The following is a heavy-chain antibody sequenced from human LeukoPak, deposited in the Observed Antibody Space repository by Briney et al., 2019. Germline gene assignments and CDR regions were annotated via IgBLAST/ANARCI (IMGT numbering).Heavy chain of an antibody. CDR1: GFTFTSHS. V-gene: IGHV3-48*01. Sequence: GGSLRLSCAASGFTFTSHSMNWVRQAPGKGLEWISYITRTSETIYYADSVKGRFTLSRDNAKNSIFLQMNSLRAEDTAVYYCARDNTIDYWGQGTLVTVSS. D-gene: IGHD5-24*01. CDR2: ITRTSETI. CDR3: ARDNTIDY. J-gene: IGHJ4*02.